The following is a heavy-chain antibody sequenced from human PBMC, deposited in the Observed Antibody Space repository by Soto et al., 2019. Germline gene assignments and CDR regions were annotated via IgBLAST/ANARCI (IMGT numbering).Heavy chain of an antibody. CDR2: ISAYNGNT. Sequence: QVQLVQSGAEVKMPGASVKVSCKASGYTFTSYGISWVRQAPGQGLEWMGWISAYNGNTNYAQKLQGRVTMTTDTSTSTAYMELRSLRSDDTAVYYCARDLSPPSGFYYYYMDVWGKGTTVTVSS. CDR1: GYTFTSYG. D-gene: IGHD5-12*01. J-gene: IGHJ6*03. V-gene: IGHV1-18*01. CDR3: ARDLSPPSGFYYYYMDV.